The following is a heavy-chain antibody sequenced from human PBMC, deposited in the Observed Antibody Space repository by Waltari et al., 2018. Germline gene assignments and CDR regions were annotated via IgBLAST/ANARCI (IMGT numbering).Heavy chain of an antibody. Sequence: QVQLVQSGAEVKKPGASVKVSCKASGYPFTGYYMHWVRQAPGQGLEWMGWINPNSGGTNYAQKFQGRVTMTRDTSISTAYMELSRLRSDDTAVYYCAKEEGPNEYYYYYYGMDVWGQGTTVTVSS. V-gene: IGHV1-2*02. CDR3: AKEEGPNEYYYYYYGMDV. D-gene: IGHD1-1*01. CDR2: INPNSGGT. J-gene: IGHJ6*02. CDR1: GYPFTGYY.